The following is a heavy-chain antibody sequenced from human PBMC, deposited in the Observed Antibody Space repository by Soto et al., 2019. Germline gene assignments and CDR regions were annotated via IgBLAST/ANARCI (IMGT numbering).Heavy chain of an antibody. CDR3: ARTAASYYYYMDV. D-gene: IGHD6-13*01. V-gene: IGHV3-48*01. J-gene: IGHJ6*03. CDR2: ISSSSSTI. Sequence: PGGSLRLSCAASGFTFSSYSMNWVRQAPGKGLEWVSYISSSSSTIYYADSVKGRFTISRDNAKNSLYLQMNSLRAEDTAVYYCARTAASYYYYMDVWGKGTTVTVS. CDR1: GFTFSSYS.